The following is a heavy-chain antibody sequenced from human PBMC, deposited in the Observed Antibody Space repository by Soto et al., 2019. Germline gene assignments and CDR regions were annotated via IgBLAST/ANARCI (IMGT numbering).Heavy chain of an antibody. Sequence: SETLSLTCAVSGYSISSSNWWGWIRQPPGKGLELIGYIYYSGTTYYNPSLKSRVTMSVDTSKNQFSLKLTSATAVDTAVYYCARSIDPWGQGTLVTVSS. J-gene: IGHJ5*02. V-gene: IGHV4-28*01. CDR2: IYYSGTT. CDR3: ARSIDP. CDR1: GYSISSSNW.